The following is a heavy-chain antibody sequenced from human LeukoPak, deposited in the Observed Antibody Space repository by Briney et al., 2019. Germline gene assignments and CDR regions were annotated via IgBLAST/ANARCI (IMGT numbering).Heavy chain of an antibody. CDR2: IYDSGGT. CDR1: GGSVSSFY. CDR3: ARYIVVVPAAISEDNYYYMDV. D-gene: IGHD2-2*02. J-gene: IGHJ6*03. V-gene: IGHV4-59*02. Sequence: PSETLSLTCTVSGGSVSSFYWSWIRQPPGQGLEWIGYIYDSGGTNYNPSLQRRLTISGDPSKNQFSLKLSSVTAADTAVYYCARYIVVVPAAISEDNYYYMDVWGKGTTVTVSS.